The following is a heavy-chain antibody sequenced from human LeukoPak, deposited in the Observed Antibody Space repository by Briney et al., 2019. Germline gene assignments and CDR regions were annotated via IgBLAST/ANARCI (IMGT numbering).Heavy chain of an antibody. D-gene: IGHD5-12*01. CDR3: ARVYSGYDYYSS. CDR2: ISYDGSNK. J-gene: IGHJ5*02. Sequence: GGSLRLSCAASGFTFSSYAMHWVRQAPGKGLEWVAVISYDGSNKYYADSVKGRFTISRDNSKNTLYLQMNSLRAEDTAVYYCARVYSGYDYYSSWGQGTLVTVSS. CDR1: GFTFSSYA. V-gene: IGHV3-30*14.